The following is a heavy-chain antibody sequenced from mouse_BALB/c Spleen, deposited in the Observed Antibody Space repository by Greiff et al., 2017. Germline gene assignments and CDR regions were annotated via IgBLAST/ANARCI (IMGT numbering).Heavy chain of an antibody. Sequence: EVMLVESGPGLVKPSQSLSLTCTVTGYSITSDYAWNWIRQFPGNKLEWMGYISYSGSTSYNPSLKSRISITRDTSKNQFFLQLNSVTTEDTATYYCARRAMITTGFAYWGQGTLVTVSA. CDR1: GYSITSDYA. V-gene: IGHV3-2*02. J-gene: IGHJ3*01. D-gene: IGHD2-4*01. CDR3: ARRAMITTGFAY. CDR2: ISYSGST.